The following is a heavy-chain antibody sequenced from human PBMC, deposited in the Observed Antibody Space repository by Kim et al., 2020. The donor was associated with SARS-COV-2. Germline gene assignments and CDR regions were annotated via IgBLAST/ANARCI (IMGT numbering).Heavy chain of an antibody. CDR2: IRSKRYGETT. J-gene: IGHJ4*02. Sequence: GGSLRLSCTPSGLNFGDYAMSWFRQAPGKGLEWVAFIRSKRYGETTEYAASVKGRFTISRDDSKRIAYLQMNGLKTEDTAVYYCTSGPYYYDSAAYYPDYWGQGPLDTVSS. D-gene: IGHD3-22*01. CDR1: GLNFGDYA. V-gene: IGHV3-49*03. CDR3: TSGPYYYDSAAYYPDY.